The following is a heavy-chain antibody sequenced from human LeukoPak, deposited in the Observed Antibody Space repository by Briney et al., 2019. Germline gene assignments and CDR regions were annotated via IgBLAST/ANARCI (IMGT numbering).Heavy chain of an antibody. J-gene: IGHJ4*02. CDR2: INHSGST. CDR1: GGSFSGYY. V-gene: IGHV4-34*01. Sequence: SETLSLTCAVYGGSFSGYYCSWIRQPPGKGLEWIGEINHSGSTNYNPSLKSRVTISVDTSKNQFSLKLSSVTAEDTAVYYCARGKTGYSSGWPTAYYFDYWGQGTLVTVSS. CDR3: ARGKTGYSSGWPTAYYFDY. D-gene: IGHD6-19*01.